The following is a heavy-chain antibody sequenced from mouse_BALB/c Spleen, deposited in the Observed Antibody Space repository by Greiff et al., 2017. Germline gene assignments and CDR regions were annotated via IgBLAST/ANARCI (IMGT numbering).Heavy chain of an antibody. D-gene: IGHD3-1*01. Sequence: VQLQESGPQLVRPGASVKISCKASGYSFTSYWMHWVKQRPGQGLEWIGMIDPSDSETRLNQKFKDKATLTVDKSSSTAYMQLSSPTSEDSAVYYCARIIGSSGWFAYWGQGTLVTVSA. J-gene: IGHJ3*01. V-gene: IGHV1S126*01. CDR3: ARIIGSSGWFAY. CDR2: IDPSDSET. CDR1: GYSFTSYW.